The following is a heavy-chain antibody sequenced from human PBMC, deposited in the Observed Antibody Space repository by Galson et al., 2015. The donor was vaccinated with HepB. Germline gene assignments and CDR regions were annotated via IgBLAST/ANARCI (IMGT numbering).Heavy chain of an antibody. CDR2: INTNTGNP. CDR3: GRGGWYSDY. V-gene: IGHV7-4-1*02. CDR1: GYTFNTYA. Sequence: SVKVSCKAPGYTFNTYAMNWVRQAPGQGLEWMGWINTNTGNPTYAQGFTGRFVFSLDTSVSTAYLEISSLKAEDTAIYYCGRGGWYSDYWGQGTLVTVSS. D-gene: IGHD6-19*01. J-gene: IGHJ4*02.